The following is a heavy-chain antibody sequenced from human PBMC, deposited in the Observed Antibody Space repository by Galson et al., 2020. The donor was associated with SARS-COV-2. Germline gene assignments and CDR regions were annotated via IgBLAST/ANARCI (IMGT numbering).Heavy chain of an antibody. D-gene: IGHD2-15*01. CDR3: ARAKYYCSGTTCLTPFDY. CDR2: IYYGGST. V-gene: IGHV4-31*11. CDR1: GGSISSGGYF. J-gene: IGHJ4*02. Sequence: SETLSLTCAVFGGSISSGGYFWSWIRQLPGKDLEWIGYIYYGGSTSYNPSLKSRISISADTSENQFSLKLNSVTAADTAIYYCARAKYYCSGTTCLTPFDYWGQGTLVTVSS.